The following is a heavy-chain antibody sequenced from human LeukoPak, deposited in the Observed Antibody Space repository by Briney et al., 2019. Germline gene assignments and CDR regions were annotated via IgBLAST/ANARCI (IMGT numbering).Heavy chain of an antibody. J-gene: IGHJ5*02. CDR2: INSDGSGT. D-gene: IGHD6-25*01. CDR3: ARGGDGIAAAGDNWFDP. CDR1: GFTFSSYW. V-gene: IGHV3-74*01. Sequence: GGSLRLSCTASGFTFSSYWMHWVRQAPGKGLVCVSRINSDGSGTHYADSVKGRFTISRDNAKNTLYLQMNSLRVEDTAMYYCARGGDGIAAAGDNWFDPWGQGTLVTVSS.